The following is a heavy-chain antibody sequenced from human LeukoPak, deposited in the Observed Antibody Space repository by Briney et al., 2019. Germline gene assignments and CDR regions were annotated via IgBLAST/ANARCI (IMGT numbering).Heavy chain of an antibody. V-gene: IGHV3-7*01. CDR1: GFTFSNYW. J-gene: IGHJ3*02. CDR3: ASPEWLPDSIDI. Sequence: GGSLRLSCAASGFTFSNYWMTWVRQAPGKGLEWVANIKQDGSDKYYVDSVKGRFTISRDNARNSLYLQMNSLRAEDTAVYYCASPEWLPDSIDIWGQGTMVTVSS. CDR2: IKQDGSDK. D-gene: IGHD3-3*01.